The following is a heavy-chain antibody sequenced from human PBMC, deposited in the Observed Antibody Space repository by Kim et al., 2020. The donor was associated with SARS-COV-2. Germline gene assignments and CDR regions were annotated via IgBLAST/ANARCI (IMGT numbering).Heavy chain of an antibody. Sequence: TNYNPSVKSRVTMSVATSMNQFSLKLSSLTAADTAVYFCARGEVNNWFDPWGQGTLVIVSS. V-gene: IGHV4-34*01. CDR2: T. CDR3: ARGEVNNWFDP. J-gene: IGHJ5*02.